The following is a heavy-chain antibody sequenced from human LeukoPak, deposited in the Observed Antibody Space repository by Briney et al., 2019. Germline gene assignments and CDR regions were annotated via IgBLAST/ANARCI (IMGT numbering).Heavy chain of an antibody. V-gene: IGHV7-4-1*02. CDR1: GYTFTSYP. D-gene: IGHD6-13*01. Sequence: ASVKVSCKASGYTFTSYPLNWARQAPGQGLEWMGWINTNTGNPTYAQAFTGRFVFSLDTSVSTAYLQISSLKAEDSAVYFCARDPSDSSSWYPGHFDYWGQGTLVTVSS. CDR3: ARDPSDSSSWYPGHFDY. CDR2: INTNTGNP. J-gene: IGHJ4*02.